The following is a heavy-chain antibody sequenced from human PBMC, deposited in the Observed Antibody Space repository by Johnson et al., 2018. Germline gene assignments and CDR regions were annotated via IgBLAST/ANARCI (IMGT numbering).Heavy chain of an antibody. J-gene: IGHJ1*01. CDR2: ISPDGSSA. CDR3: ARGVYGDYVGSEYLQH. V-gene: IGHV3-74*01. D-gene: IGHD4-17*01. Sequence: QWVRQGPGKGLVWVSRISPDGSSASYPDSVKGRFTISRDNAKNTLYLQMDSLRVEDKAVYFCARGVYGDYVGSEYLQHWGQGTLVTVSS.